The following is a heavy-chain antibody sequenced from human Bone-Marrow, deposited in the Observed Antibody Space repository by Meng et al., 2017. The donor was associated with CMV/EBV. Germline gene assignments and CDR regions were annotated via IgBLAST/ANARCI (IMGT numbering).Heavy chain of an antibody. J-gene: IGHJ4*02. CDR1: GFTFSGST. Sequence: LGCCGWGLVQPGGPLGHSCAASGFTFSGSTMHWVRKASGKGLEWVGLIRSKANSYATAYAASVKGRFTISRDDSKNTAYLQMNSLKTEDTAVYYCIILNYDSSGYLDYWGQGTLVTVSS. V-gene: IGHV3-73*01. D-gene: IGHD3-22*01. CDR2: IRSKANSYAT. CDR3: IILNYDSSGYLDY.